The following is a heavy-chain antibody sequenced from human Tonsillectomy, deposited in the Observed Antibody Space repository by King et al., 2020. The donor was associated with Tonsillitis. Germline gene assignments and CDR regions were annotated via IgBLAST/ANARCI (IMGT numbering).Heavy chain of an antibody. D-gene: IGHD3-22*01. Sequence: EVQLVESGGGLVQPGGSLRLSCAASGFTFSSYVMSWVRQAPGKGLEWVSGISGSGGSTYYADSVKGRFTISRDNSNNTLYLQMNSLRAEDTAVYYCAKAPRWRVVVIYFDYWGQGTLVTVSS. CDR1: GFTFSSYV. V-gene: IGHV3-23*04. CDR2: ISGSGGST. CDR3: AKAPRWRVVVIYFDY. J-gene: IGHJ4*02.